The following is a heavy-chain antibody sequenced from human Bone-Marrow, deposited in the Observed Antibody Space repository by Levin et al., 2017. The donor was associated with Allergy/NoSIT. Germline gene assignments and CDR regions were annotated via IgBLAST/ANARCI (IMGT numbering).Heavy chain of an antibody. V-gene: IGHV3-9*01. CDR3: AKGGGYKFWSTYSHFYDHGMDV. J-gene: IGHJ6*02. CDR2: LSWDSGRI. D-gene: IGHD3-3*01. CDR1: GFSLYDYA. Sequence: GGSLRLSCAASGFSLYDYAMHWVRQVPGKGLEWVSTLSWDSGRIEYADAVKGRFIISRDNVQNSLYLQMNSLRIEDTAVYYCAKGGGYKFWSTYSHFYDHGMDVWGQGTPVTVSS.